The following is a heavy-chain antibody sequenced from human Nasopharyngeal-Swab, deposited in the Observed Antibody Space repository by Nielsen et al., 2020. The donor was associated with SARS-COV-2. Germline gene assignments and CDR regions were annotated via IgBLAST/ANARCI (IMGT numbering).Heavy chain of an antibody. CDR2: IKSDGISI. D-gene: IGHD3-10*01. J-gene: IGHJ4*02. CDR1: AYNSRDYW. Sequence: GGSLRLSGVASAYNSRDYWTHGFRQAPGKGRGGVSRIKSDGISITYADSVKGRFTISRDDAKKTLYLQMNSLRAEDTAVYYCATDKFYNAYDWGQGTLVTVSS. CDR3: ATDKFYNAYD. V-gene: IGHV3-74*03.